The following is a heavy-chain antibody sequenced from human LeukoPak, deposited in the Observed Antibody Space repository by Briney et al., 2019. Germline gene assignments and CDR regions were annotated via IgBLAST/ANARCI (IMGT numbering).Heavy chain of an antibody. CDR3: ARQLGYCSGGNCYFDL. J-gene: IGHJ4*02. V-gene: IGHV3-23*01. CDR2: ISGSGEST. CDR1: GFTFSSYA. D-gene: IGHD2-15*01. Sequence: GGSLRLSCAASGFTFSSYAMSWVRQAPGKGLEWVSAISGSGESTYDKDSVKGRFSISRDNSKNTLYLQMNSLRAEDTAVYHCARQLGYCSGGNCYFDLWGQGALVTVSS.